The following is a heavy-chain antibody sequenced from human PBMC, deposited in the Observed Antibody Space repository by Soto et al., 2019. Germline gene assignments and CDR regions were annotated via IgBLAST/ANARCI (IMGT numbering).Heavy chain of an antibody. V-gene: IGHV3-33*01. J-gene: IGHJ6*02. CDR3: ARDRVDDFWRGYRPYGMDV. CDR2: IWYDGSNK. CDR1: GFTFSSYG. Sequence: TGGSLRLSCAASGFTFSSYGMHWVRQAPGKGLEWVAVIWYDGSNKYYADSVKGRFTISRDNSKNTLYLQMNSLRAEDTAVYYCARDRVDDFWRGYRPYGMDVWGQGTTVTVSS. D-gene: IGHD3-3*01.